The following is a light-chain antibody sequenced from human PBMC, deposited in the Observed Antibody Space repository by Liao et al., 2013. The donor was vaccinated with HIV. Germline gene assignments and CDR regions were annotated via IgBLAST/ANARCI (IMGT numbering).Light chain of an antibody. CDR2: QDT. CDR1: RLGDKY. V-gene: IGLV3-1*01. J-gene: IGLJ2*01. CDR3: QAWDTTTAV. Sequence: SYDLTQTPSVSVSPGQTASITCSGDRLGDKYACWYQQKPGQSPVLVIYQDTKRPSGIPERFSGSNSGNTATLTISGTQAMDEADYYCQAWDTTTAVFDGGTKLTVL.